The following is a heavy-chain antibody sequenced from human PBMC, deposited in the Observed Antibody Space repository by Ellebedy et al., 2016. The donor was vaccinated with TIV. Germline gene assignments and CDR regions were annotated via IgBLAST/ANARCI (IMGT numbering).Heavy chain of an antibody. CDR2: IWYDGSNK. D-gene: IGHD6-19*01. CDR3: ARAIAVAGTHPQDLYYYYYYGMDV. V-gene: IGHV3-33*01. CDR1: GFTFTSYG. J-gene: IGHJ6*02. Sequence: GESLKISCAASGFTFTSYGIHWVRQAPGKGLDWVAVIWYDGSNKYYADSVKGRFTISRDNSKNTLYLQMNSLRAEDTAVYYCARAIAVAGTHPQDLYYYYYYGMDVWGQGTTVTVSS.